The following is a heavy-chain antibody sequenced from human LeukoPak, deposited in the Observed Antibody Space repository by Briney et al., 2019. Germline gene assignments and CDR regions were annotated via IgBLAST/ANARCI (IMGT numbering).Heavy chain of an antibody. J-gene: IGHJ6*02. CDR1: GFTFSTYA. CDR2: ISYDGSNK. Sequence: GGSLRLSCAASGFTFSTYAMHWVRQAPGKGLEWVAVISYDGSNKYYADSVKGRFTISRDNSKNTLYLQMNSLRAEDTAVYYCASLYYHGMDVWGQGTTVTVSS. V-gene: IGHV3-30*14. CDR3: ASLYYHGMDV. D-gene: IGHD2-2*02.